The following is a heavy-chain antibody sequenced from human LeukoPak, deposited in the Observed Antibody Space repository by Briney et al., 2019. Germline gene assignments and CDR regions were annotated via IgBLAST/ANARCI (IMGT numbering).Heavy chain of an antibody. CDR3: ARRYSSNWDFDY. CDR2: VDPRSGNT. V-gene: IGHV1-8*01. Sequence: ASVTVSFKSSVYTFTSYDINGVRQATGQGPEWLGWVDPRSGNTGCAQKFQDRVTMTRDTSIHTAYMELSRLDFEDTAGYYCARRYSSNWDFDYWGQGTLITVSS. CDR1: VYTFTSYD. J-gene: IGHJ4*02. D-gene: IGHD6-13*01.